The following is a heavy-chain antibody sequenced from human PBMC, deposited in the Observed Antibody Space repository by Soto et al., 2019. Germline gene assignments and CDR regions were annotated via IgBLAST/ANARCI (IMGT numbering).Heavy chain of an antibody. D-gene: IGHD5-12*01. V-gene: IGHV3-11*06. CDR2: ISLGDSYK. Sequence: QVQLVESGGGLVKPGGSLRLACAASGFTFSDYYMSWVRQAPGKGLEWVSFISLGDSYKKTADSVKGRFTISRDNAQNALYLQINSRRAEDTGLYYCVRESRTDEDGYDARGYYFDYWGQGTLVTVSS. J-gene: IGHJ4*02. CDR1: GFTFSDYY. CDR3: VRESRTDEDGYDARGYYFDY.